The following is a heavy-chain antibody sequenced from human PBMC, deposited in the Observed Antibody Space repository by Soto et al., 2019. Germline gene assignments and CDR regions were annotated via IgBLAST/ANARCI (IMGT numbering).Heavy chain of an antibody. J-gene: IGHJ4*02. V-gene: IGHV3-30-3*01. Sequence: GGSLRLSCAASGFTFSSYAMHWVRQAPGKGLEWVAVISYDGSNKYYADSVKGRFTISRDNSKNTLYLQMNSLRAEDTAVYYCAREIFEDYYDSSGYSYLLYWGQGTLVTVSS. D-gene: IGHD3-22*01. CDR2: ISYDGSNK. CDR1: GFTFSSYA. CDR3: AREIFEDYYDSSGYSYLLY.